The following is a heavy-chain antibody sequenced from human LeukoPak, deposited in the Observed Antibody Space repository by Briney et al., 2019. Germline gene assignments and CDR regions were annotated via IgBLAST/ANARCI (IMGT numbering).Heavy chain of an antibody. D-gene: IGHD2-15*01. V-gene: IGHV4-39*01. CDR2: IYHSGNT. Sequence: SETLSLTCSVSGGSISSSSHFWGWIRQPPGKGLEWIGSIYHSGNTYYNPSLKSRVTMSVDTSKNHFSLKVTSVTAADTAMYYCARHENIVVVAAATAFDYWGQGTLVTVSS. CDR3: ARHENIVVVAAATAFDY. CDR1: GGSISSSSHF. J-gene: IGHJ4*02.